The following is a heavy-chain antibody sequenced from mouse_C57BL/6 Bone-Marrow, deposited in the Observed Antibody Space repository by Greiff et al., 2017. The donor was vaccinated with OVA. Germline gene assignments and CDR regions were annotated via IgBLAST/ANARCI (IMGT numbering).Heavy chain of an antibody. Sequence: EVQLQQSGPELVKPGASVKISCKASGYTFTDYYMNWVKQSHGKSLEWIGDINPNNGGTSYNQKFKGKATLTVDKSSSTAYMELRSLTSEDSAVYYCAREGQLRLRSFDYWGQGTTLTVSS. CDR3: AREGQLRLRSFDY. CDR2: INPNNGGT. CDR1: GYTFTDYY. D-gene: IGHD3-2*02. J-gene: IGHJ2*01. V-gene: IGHV1-26*01.